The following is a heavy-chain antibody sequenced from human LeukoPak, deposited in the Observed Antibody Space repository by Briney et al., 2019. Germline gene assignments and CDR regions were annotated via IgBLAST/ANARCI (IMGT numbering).Heavy chain of an antibody. J-gene: IGHJ4*02. D-gene: IGHD2-15*01. V-gene: IGHV3-21*01. Sequence: GGSLRLSCAASGFTFSSYSMNWVRQAPGKGLEWVSSISSSSSYIYYADSVKGRFTISRDNAKNSLYLQMNSLRAEGTAVYYCARVVVAATQDYWGQGTLVTVSS. CDR1: GFTFSSYS. CDR2: ISSSSSYI. CDR3: ARVVVAATQDY.